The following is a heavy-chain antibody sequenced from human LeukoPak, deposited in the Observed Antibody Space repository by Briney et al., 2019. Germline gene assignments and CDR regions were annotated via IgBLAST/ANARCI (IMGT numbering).Heavy chain of an antibody. D-gene: IGHD6-13*01. J-gene: IGHJ5*02. CDR2: IYYSGST. CDR1: GGSISSSSYY. Sequence: PSETLSLTCTVSGGSISSSSYYWGWIRQPPGKGLEWIGSIYYSGSTYYNPSLKSRVTISVDTSKNQFSLKLSSVTAADTAVYYCARGTRGVIAAAGWFDPWGQGTLVTVSS. V-gene: IGHV4-39*07. CDR3: ARGTRGVIAAAGWFDP.